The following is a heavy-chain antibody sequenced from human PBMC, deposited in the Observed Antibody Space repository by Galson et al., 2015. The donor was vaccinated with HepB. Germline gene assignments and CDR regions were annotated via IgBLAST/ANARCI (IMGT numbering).Heavy chain of an antibody. CDR1: GFAFSTYA. Sequence: SLRLSCAAYGFAFSTYAMTWVRQAPGKGLEWASAISGSGGNTYYADSVKGRFTISRDTSKNTLYLQMNSLRAEDTAVYYCAKVGGPGDYVWGSYRPYYYYGMDVWGQGTTVAVSS. J-gene: IGHJ6*02. D-gene: IGHD3-16*02. V-gene: IGHV3-23*01. CDR3: AKVGGPGDYVWGSYRPYYYYGMDV. CDR2: ISGSGGNT.